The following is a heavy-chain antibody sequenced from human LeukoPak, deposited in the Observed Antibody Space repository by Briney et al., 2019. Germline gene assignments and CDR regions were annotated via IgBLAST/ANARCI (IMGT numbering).Heavy chain of an antibody. J-gene: IGHJ4*02. V-gene: IGHV3-30*04. D-gene: IGHD5-18*01. CDR3: ARGRGYSYGVFFDY. CDR2: ISYDGSNK. CDR1: GFTFSSYA. Sequence: GGSLRLSCAASGFTFSSYAMHWVRQAPGKGLEWVAVISYDGSNKYYADSVKGRFTISRDNSKNTLYLQMNSLRAEDTAVYYCARGRGYSYGVFFDYWGQGTLVTVSS.